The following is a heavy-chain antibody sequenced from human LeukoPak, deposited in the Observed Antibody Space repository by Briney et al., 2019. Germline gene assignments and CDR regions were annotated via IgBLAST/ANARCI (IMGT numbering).Heavy chain of an antibody. V-gene: IGHV4-30-4*01. CDR1: GDSISSGDFY. CDR3: ARDGGLRGRWEPYSYYGMDV. J-gene: IGHJ6*02. Sequence: PSETLSLTCTVSGDSISSGDFYWSWIRQPPGKGLEWIGYIYYSGSTYYNPSLKRRVTISVDMSKNQFSLNLSSVTAADMAVYYCARDGGLRGRWEPYSYYGMDVWGQGTTVTVSS. CDR2: IYYSGST. D-gene: IGHD1-14*01.